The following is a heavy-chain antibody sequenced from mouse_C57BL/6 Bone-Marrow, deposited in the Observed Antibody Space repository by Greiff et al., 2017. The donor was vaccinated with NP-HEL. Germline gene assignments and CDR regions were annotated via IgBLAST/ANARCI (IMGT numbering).Heavy chain of an antibody. J-gene: IGHJ1*03. CDR2: IYPRSGNT. Sequence: VQLQQSGAELARPGASVKLSCKASGYTFTSYGISWVKQRPGQGLEWIGEIYPRSGNTYYNEKFKGKATLTADKSSSTAYMELSSLTSEDSAVYCCARGVYYSSSPGYFDVWGTGTTVTVSS. V-gene: IGHV1-81*01. D-gene: IGHD1-1*01. CDR1: GYTFTSYG. CDR3: ARGVYYSSSPGYFDV.